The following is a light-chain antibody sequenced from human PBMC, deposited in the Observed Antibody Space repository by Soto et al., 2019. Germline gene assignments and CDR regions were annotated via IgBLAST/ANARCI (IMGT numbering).Light chain of an antibody. CDR2: AAS. CDR3: LQANSFPLT. Sequence: DIQMTQSPSSVSASVGDRVTITCRASQGISSWLARYQQKPGKAPKLLIYAASSLQSGVPSRFSGSGSGTDVTLTISSLQPEDFATYYCLQANSFPLTFGGGTKVEIK. CDR1: QGISSW. J-gene: IGKJ4*01. V-gene: IGKV1-12*01.